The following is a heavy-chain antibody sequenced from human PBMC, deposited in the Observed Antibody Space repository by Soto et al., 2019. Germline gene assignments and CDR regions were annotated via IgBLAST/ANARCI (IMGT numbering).Heavy chain of an antibody. CDR2: IFPGDSDS. J-gene: IGHJ4*02. D-gene: IGHD4-17*01. V-gene: IGHV5-51*01. Sequence: GESLKISCKSSGYRLTNTWIGWVRQMPGKGLEWMGAIFPGDSDSKYSPSFEGHVTITADKSITTAYLQWSSLKASDTAVYYCATTATTLGLDSWGQGTLVTVSS. CDR1: GYRLTNTW. CDR3: ATTATTLGLDS.